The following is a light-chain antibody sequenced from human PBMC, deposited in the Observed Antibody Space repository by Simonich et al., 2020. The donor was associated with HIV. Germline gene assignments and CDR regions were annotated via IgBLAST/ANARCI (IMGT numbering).Light chain of an antibody. CDR3: QQSYSTLPYT. J-gene: IGKJ2*01. V-gene: IGKV1-6*01. CDR2: AAS. CDR1: QGIRND. Sequence: AIQMTQSPSSLSASVGDRVTITCRASQGIRNDLGWYQQKPGKAPKLLIYAASRLQSGVPSRFSGSGSGTDFTLTISSLQPEDFATYYCQQSYSTLPYTFGQGTKLEIK.